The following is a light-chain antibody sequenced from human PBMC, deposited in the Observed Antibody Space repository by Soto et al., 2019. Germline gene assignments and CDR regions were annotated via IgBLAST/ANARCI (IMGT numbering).Light chain of an antibody. CDR2: WAS. Sequence: DSVMTQSPDSLPVSLGESATINCKSSQSVVYSSNHKNYLAWYQQKPGQPPKLLIYWASSRASRVPDRISGSGFGTDLTLTISSLRAEDVAVYYCQHYYTTPRTFGQGTRLEIK. CDR3: QHYYTTPRT. CDR1: QSVVYSSNHKNY. J-gene: IGKJ2*02. V-gene: IGKV4-1*01.